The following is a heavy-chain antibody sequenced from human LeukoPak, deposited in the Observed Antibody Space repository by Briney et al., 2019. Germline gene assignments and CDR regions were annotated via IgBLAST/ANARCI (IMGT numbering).Heavy chain of an antibody. Sequence: GGSLRLSCAASGSTFSDFYMSWIRQAPGKGLEWVSYISSSGSTIYYADSVKGRFTISRDNAKNSLYLQMNSLRAEDTAVYYCARDYYGSGSYYNQNWFDPWGQGTLVTVSS. J-gene: IGHJ5*02. CDR3: ARDYYGSGSYYNQNWFDP. V-gene: IGHV3-11*01. D-gene: IGHD3-10*01. CDR2: ISSSGSTI. CDR1: GSTFSDFY.